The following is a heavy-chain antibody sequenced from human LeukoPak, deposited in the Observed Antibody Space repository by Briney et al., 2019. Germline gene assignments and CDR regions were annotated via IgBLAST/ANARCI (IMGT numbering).Heavy chain of an antibody. V-gene: IGHV3-21*01. D-gene: IGHD1-26*01. CDR2: ISGSSSYI. J-gene: IGHJ3*02. Sequence: GGSLRLSCAASGFTFSSYSMNWVRQAPGKGLEWVSSISGSSSYIYYADSVKGRFTISRDNAKNSLYLQMNSLRAEDTAVYYCARGVVGATPDAFDIWGQGTMVTVSS. CDR3: ARGVVGATPDAFDI. CDR1: GFTFSSYS.